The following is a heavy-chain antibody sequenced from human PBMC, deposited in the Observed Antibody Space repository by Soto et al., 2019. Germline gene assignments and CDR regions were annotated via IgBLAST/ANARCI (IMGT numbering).Heavy chain of an antibody. D-gene: IGHD3-22*01. J-gene: IGHJ3*02. CDR3: ARDAFPLSGYSLALDI. CDR2: ISPYNGNT. Sequence: QVQLVQSGVEVKKPGTSAKVSCKASGYTFRRYGINWVRQAPGQGLEWMGWISPYNGNTSSAQTLQGRLTMTTDISTSTAYMELRTLRSDDTAGYYCARDAFPLSGYSLALDIWGQGTMVTVSS. CDR1: GYTFRRYG. V-gene: IGHV1-18*01.